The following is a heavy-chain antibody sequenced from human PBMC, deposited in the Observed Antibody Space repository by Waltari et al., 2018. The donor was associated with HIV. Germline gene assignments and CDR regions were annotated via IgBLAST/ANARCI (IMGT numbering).Heavy chain of an antibody. CDR1: GGSFSGYY. Sequence: QVQLQQWGAGLLKPSETLSLTCAVYGGSFSGYYWSWIRQPPGKGLEWIGEINHSGSTNYNPSLKSRVTISVDTSKNQFSLKLSSVTAADTAVYYCASISRRLIDYWGQGTLVTVSS. CDR3: ASISRRLIDY. CDR2: INHSGST. J-gene: IGHJ4*02. V-gene: IGHV4-34*01.